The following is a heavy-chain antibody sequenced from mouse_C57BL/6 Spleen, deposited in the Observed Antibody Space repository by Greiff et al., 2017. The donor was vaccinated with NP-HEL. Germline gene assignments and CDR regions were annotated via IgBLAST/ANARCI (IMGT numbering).Heavy chain of an antibody. V-gene: IGHV14-2*01. CDR1: GFNIKDYY. CDR3: ASLITTHWYFDV. D-gene: IGHD1-1*01. J-gene: IGHJ1*03. CDR2: IDPEDGET. Sequence: VQLKESGAELVKPGASVKLSCTASGFNIKDYYMHWVKQRTEQGLEWIGRIDPEDGETKYAPKFQGKATITADTSSNTAYLQLSSLTSEDTAVYYCASLITTHWYFDVWGTGTTVTVSS.